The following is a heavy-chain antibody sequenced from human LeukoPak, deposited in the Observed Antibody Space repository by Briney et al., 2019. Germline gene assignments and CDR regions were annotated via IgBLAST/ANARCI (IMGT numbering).Heavy chain of an antibody. CDR2: IWYDGSNK. Sequence: PGRSLRLSCAASGFTFSSYGMHWVRQAPGKGLEWVAVIWYDGSNKYYADSVRGRFTISRDNSKNTLYLQMNSLRAEDTAVYYCAKGGMVAAILGYWGQGTLVTVSS. CDR1: GFTFSSYG. J-gene: IGHJ4*02. CDR3: AKGGMVAAILGY. V-gene: IGHV3-33*06. D-gene: IGHD2-15*01.